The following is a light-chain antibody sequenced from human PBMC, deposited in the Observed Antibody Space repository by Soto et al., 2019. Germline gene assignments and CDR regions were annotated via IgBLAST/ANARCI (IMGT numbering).Light chain of an antibody. J-gene: IGKJ1*01. CDR1: QSIDNR. CDR2: GAS. V-gene: IGKV3-15*01. Sequence: IVMTQSPATLSVSPGERATLSCRASQSIDNRLAWYQQRPGQAPRLLIYGASTRAAGIPAMFSGSGSGTEFTLTISGLQSEDFGVYYCQEYRGWRTFGQGTNVDVK. CDR3: QEYRGWRT.